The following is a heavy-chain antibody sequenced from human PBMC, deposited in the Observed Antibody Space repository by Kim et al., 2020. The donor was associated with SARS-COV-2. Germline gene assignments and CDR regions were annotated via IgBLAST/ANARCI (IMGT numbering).Heavy chain of an antibody. V-gene: IGHV5-51*01. J-gene: IGHJ4*02. CDR3: ARQGSSSSGDFDY. Sequence: SPSFQGQVTISADKSISTAYLQWSSLKASDTAMYYCARQGSSSSGDFDYWGQGTLVTVSS. D-gene: IGHD6-6*01.